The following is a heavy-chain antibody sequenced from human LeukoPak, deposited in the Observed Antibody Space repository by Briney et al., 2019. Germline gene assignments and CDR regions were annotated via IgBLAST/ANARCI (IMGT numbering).Heavy chain of an antibody. CDR2: ISGDGDKA. J-gene: IGHJ3*01. Sequence: GGSLRLSCAASRFTSTTYAINWVRQTPGKGLEWVSGISGDGDKAYYADSVKGRFTVSRDNSKNTVSLQMSSLRAEDTALYYCAKDLALAGTGGGFDVWGQGTRVAVSS. CDR3: AKDLALAGTGGGFDV. D-gene: IGHD6-19*01. CDR1: RFTSTTYA. V-gene: IGHV3-23*01.